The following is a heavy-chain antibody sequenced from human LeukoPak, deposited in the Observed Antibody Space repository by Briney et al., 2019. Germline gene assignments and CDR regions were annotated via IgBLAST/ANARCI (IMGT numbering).Heavy chain of an antibody. V-gene: IGHV4-59*11. J-gene: IGHJ4*02. D-gene: IGHD3-10*01. CDR1: GGSISTHY. CDR3: ARSNFDYYGSGSLYFDY. CDR2: VLDSERT. Sequence: SETLSLTCTVSGGSISTHYWSWIRQPPGKGLEWIGYVLDSERTKDNPSLKSRATLSADTSKNQFSLKLSSVTAADTAVYYCARSNFDYYGSGSLYFDYWGQGTLVTVSS.